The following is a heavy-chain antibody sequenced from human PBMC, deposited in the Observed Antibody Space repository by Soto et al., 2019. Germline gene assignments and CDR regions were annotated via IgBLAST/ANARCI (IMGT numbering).Heavy chain of an antibody. CDR3: AREDSIIIPAVSDF. Sequence: GGSLRLSCAASGFTLSSYSMNWVRQAPGKGLEWVSSISSSSTYIYYADSVKVRFAISRDNAKSSVSLQMNTLRVEDTAVYYCAREDSIIIPAVSDFWGQGTLVTVSS. CDR2: ISSSSTYI. V-gene: IGHV3-21*01. D-gene: IGHD2-2*01. CDR1: GFTLSSYS. J-gene: IGHJ4*02.